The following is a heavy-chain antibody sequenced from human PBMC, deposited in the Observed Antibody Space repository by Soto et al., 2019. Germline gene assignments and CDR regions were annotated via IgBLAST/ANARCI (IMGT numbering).Heavy chain of an antibody. J-gene: IGHJ3*02. CDR1: GASISRYY. V-gene: IGHV4-59*08. D-gene: IGHD6-13*01. CDR3: ARQQYPGYSSSWYAFDI. Sequence: PSETLSLTCTVSGASISRYYWSWIRQSPGKGLEWIGYMYYSGSANYNPSLKSRITISVDTSKNQFSLKLSSVTAADTAVYYCARQQYPGYSSSWYAFDIWGQGTMVTVSS. CDR2: MYYSGSA.